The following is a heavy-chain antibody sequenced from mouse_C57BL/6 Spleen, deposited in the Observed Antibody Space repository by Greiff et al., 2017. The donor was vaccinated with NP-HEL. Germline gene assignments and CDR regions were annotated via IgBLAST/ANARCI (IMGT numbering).Heavy chain of an antibody. CDR2: IYWDDDK. V-gene: IGHV8-12*01. D-gene: IGHD1-1*01. CDR3: ARYYYGSSRYYAMDY. CDR1: GFSLSTSGMG. Sequence: QVTLKESGPGILQSSQTLSLTCSFSGFSLSTSGMGVSWIRQPSGKGLEWLAHIYWDDDKSYNPSLKSRLTISKDTSRNQVFLKITSVDTADTATYYCARYYYGSSRYYAMDYWGQGTSVTVSS. J-gene: IGHJ4*01.